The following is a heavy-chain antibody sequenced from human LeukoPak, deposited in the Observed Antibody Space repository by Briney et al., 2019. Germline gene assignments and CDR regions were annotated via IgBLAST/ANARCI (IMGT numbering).Heavy chain of an antibody. V-gene: IGHV4-59*01. J-gene: IGHJ3*02. Sequence: SETLSLTCTVSGSSISSYYWSWIRQPPGKGLEWLGCIYYSGSTKYNPSLKSRVTILLDTSKNQFSLKLSSVTAADTAVYYCASDSGSYLDTFDIWGQGTMVTVSS. CDR1: GSSISSYY. CDR3: ASDSGSYLDTFDI. D-gene: IGHD1-26*01. CDR2: IYYSGST.